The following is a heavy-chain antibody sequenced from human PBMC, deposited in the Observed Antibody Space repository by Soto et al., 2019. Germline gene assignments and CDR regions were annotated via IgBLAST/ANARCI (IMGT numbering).Heavy chain of an antibody. D-gene: IGHD1-26*01. V-gene: IGHV3-30*18. CDR1: GFTFSSYG. J-gene: IGHJ6*02. Sequence: SLRLSCAASGFTFSSYGMHWVRQAPGKGLEWVAVISYDGSNKYYADSVKGRFTISRDNSKNTLYLQMNSLRAEDTAVYYCAKDRDSGSYHYGYYYYGMDVWGQGTTVTVSS. CDR3: AKDRDSGSYHYGYYYYGMDV. CDR2: ISYDGSNK.